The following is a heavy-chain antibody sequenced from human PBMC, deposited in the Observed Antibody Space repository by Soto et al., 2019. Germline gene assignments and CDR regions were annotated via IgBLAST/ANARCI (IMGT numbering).Heavy chain of an antibody. CDR1: GSTLTSYG. Sequence: QVHLVQSGLEVKKPGASVSVSCRASGSTLTSYGISWVRQAPGQGFEWMGWISVNNGNTQYTQKFKGRVSMTTDTSTATLNTVPRSLTSDDTAVYYCARDGSYDISDHWVGDSALEIWGQGTMVTVSS. CDR2: ISVNNGNT. V-gene: IGHV1-18*01. D-gene: IGHD3-22*01. J-gene: IGHJ3*02. CDR3: ARDGSYDISDHWVGDSALEI.